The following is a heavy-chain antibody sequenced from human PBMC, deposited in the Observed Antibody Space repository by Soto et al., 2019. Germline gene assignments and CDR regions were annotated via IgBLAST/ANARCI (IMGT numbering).Heavy chain of an antibody. Sequence: SCKASGYTFTTYGITWVRQAPGQGLEWMGWISGYDGHTKYAQKFQGRIIMTTDTSTSTVYMDLRSLRSDDTAVYYCAREGEMPYYYYGLDVWGQGTTVTVSS. J-gene: IGHJ6*02. CDR2: ISGYDGHT. CDR1: GYTFTTYG. V-gene: IGHV1-18*01. CDR3: AREGEMPYYYYGLDV. D-gene: IGHD3-16*01.